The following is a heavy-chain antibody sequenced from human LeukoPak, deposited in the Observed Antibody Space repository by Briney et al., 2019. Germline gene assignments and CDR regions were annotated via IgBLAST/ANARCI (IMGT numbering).Heavy chain of an antibody. CDR1: GGSFSGYY. J-gene: IGHJ4*02. CDR3: ARRSSWYTYYFDY. V-gene: IGHV4-34*01. Sequence: PSETLSLTCAVYGGSFSGYYWSWIRQPPGKGLEWIGEINHSGSTNYNPSLKSRVTISVDTSKNQFSLKLSSVTAADTAVCYCARRSSWYTYYFDYWGQGTLVTVSS. CDR2: INHSGST. D-gene: IGHD6-13*01.